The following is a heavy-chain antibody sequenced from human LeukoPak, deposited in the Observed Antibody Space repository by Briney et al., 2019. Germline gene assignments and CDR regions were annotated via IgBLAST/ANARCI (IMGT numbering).Heavy chain of an antibody. D-gene: IGHD2-2*01. J-gene: IGHJ5*02. Sequence: GGSLRLSCAASGFTFSNYDVHWVRQAPGKGLEWVTFILYDGSNEYYADSVKGRFTISRDNSKNTLYLQMNSLRAEDTAVYYCAKLTNSWFDPWGQGTLVAVSS. CDR1: GFTFSNYD. CDR2: ILYDGSNE. V-gene: IGHV3-30*02. CDR3: AKLTNSWFDP.